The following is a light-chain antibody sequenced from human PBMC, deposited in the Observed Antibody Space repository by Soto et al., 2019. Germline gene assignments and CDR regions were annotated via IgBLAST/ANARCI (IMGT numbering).Light chain of an antibody. Sequence: ETVMTQSPAALSVAPGERATLSCRASQSVNSNVAWYRKKPGQAPRLLIYAASTRATGIPARFSGSGSGTEFTLTISSLQSEDFAVYYCQQYNNWPLQTFGQGTKVEVQ. CDR2: AAS. J-gene: IGKJ1*01. CDR3: QQYNNWPLQT. V-gene: IGKV3-15*01. CDR1: QSVNSN.